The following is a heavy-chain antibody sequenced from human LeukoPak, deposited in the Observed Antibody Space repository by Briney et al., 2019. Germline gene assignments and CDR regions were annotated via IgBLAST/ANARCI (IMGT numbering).Heavy chain of an antibody. CDR2: ISNDGSNE. V-gene: IGHV3-30*18. D-gene: IGHD2-15*01. Sequence: GRSLRLSCAASGFTFTSYGMHWVRQAPGMGLEWVALISNDGSNEFYADSVKGRFTISRDNSKNTLSLQMNSLRAEDTAVYYCAKDGVVGATRGWFDPWGQGTLVTVSS. J-gene: IGHJ5*02. CDR1: GFTFTSYG. CDR3: AKDGVVGATRGWFDP.